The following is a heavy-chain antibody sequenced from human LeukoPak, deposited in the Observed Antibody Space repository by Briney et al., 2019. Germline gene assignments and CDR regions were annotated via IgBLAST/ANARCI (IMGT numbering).Heavy chain of an antibody. CDR3: ARARVVVVVPATRPVYYFDY. CDR1: GFTFSSYG. Sequence: GGSLRLSCAASGFTFSSYGMSWVRQAPGKGLEWVSGISGSGTNTNYADSVRGRFIISRDNSKNTLYLQINSLRAEDTAVYYCARARVVVVVPATRPVYYFDYWGQGTRVTVSS. CDR2: ISGSGTNT. J-gene: IGHJ4*02. V-gene: IGHV3-23*01. D-gene: IGHD2-15*01.